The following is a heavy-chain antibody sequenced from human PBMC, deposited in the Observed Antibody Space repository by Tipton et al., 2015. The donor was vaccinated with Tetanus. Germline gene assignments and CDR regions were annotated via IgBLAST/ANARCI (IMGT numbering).Heavy chain of an antibody. D-gene: IGHD5-24*01. CDR1: GASINTGGYL. CDR2: FYSTQRT. J-gene: IGHJ4*02. CDR3: ARANFESSKKGPFDS. Sequence: TLSLTCTVSGASINTGGYLWTWLRQHRGEGLEWIGYFYSTQRTSSSPSLKSRVHISVDTSKNQLSLSLTSVTAADTAVYFCARANFESSKKGPFDSWGQGTLVIVSA. V-gene: IGHV4-31*03.